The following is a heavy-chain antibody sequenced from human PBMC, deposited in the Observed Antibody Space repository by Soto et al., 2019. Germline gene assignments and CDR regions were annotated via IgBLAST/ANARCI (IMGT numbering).Heavy chain of an antibody. CDR1: GGSVSSGSYY. V-gene: IGHV4-61*01. J-gene: IGHJ4*02. CDR3: AREFGQQCVDY. D-gene: IGHD6-13*01. Sequence: QVQLQESGPGLVKPSETLSLTCTVSGGSVSSGSYYWSWIRQPPGKGLEWIGYIYYSGSTNYNPSLKSRVTMSVDASKNQFSLKLSSVTAAATAVYYCAREFGQQCVDYWGQVTLVIVSS. CDR2: IYYSGST.